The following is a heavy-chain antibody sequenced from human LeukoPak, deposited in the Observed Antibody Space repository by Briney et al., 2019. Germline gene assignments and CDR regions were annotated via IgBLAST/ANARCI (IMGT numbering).Heavy chain of an antibody. D-gene: IGHD5-18*01. Sequence: PSETLSLTCTVPGGSISSGSYFWGWIRQPPGEGLEWIASIYYSGSTYNNPSLKSRVTISVDTSTNQFSLKLTSVTAADTAVYYCATIQPGYWGQGTLVTVSS. CDR3: ATIQPGY. V-gene: IGHV4-39*01. CDR1: GGSISSGSYF. CDR2: IYYSGST. J-gene: IGHJ4*02.